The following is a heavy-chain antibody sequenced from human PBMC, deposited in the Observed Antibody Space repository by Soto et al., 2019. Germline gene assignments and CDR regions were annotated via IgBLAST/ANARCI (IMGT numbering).Heavy chain of an antibody. J-gene: IGHJ4*02. CDR3: AKGPYYDFWSGYYTGDPFSFDY. CDR2: ISYDGSNK. D-gene: IGHD3-3*01. Sequence: GGSLRLSCAASGFTFSSYGMHWVRQAPGKGLEWVAVISYDGSNKYYADSVKGRFTISRDNSKNTLYLQMNSLRAEDTAVYYCAKGPYYDFWSGYYTGDPFSFDYWGQGTLVTVSS. CDR1: GFTFSSYG. V-gene: IGHV3-30*18.